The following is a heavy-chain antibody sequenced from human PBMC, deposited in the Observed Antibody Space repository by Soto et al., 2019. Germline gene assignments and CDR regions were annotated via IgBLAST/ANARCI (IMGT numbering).Heavy chain of an antibody. CDR1: GGSVSSYY. CDR3: AREAPQQLVYDY. Sequence: SETLSLTCTVSGGSVSSYYWSWIRQPPGKGLEWIGYIYYSGSTNYNPSLKSRVTISVDTSKNQFSLKLSSVTAADTAVYYCAREAPQQLVYDYWGQGTLVTVSS. J-gene: IGHJ4*02. D-gene: IGHD6-13*01. V-gene: IGHV4-59*02. CDR2: IYYSGST.